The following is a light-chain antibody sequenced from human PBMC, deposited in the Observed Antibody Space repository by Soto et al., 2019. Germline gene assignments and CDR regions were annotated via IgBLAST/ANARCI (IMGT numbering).Light chain of an antibody. J-gene: IGKJ1*01. CDR3: HQPYILPRT. V-gene: IGKV1-39*01. CDR1: QNIDTY. CDR2: NAF. Sequence: DIPMTQSPSSLSASVGDRVTITCRTSQNIDTYLKWYQQKPGKAPRLLIYNAFILHSGVPSRFSGSGSGTDFTLTISSLQPEDFATYYCHQPYILPRTFGQGTRVEI.